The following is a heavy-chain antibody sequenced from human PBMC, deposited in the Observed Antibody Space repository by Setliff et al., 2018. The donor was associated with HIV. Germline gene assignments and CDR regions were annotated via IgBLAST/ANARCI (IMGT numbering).Heavy chain of an antibody. J-gene: IGHJ5*02. V-gene: IGHV4-39*01. CDR2: IYYTGST. Sequence: SETLSLTCTVSGGSISSVSYYWGWIRQPPGKGLEWIGNIYYTGSTYYNPSLRSRVTISVDTSKNQFSLKLSSVTAADTAVYYCARYAYLHGYNWFDPCGHGTLVTVSS. CDR3: ARYAYLHGYNWFDP. CDR1: GGSISSVSYY.